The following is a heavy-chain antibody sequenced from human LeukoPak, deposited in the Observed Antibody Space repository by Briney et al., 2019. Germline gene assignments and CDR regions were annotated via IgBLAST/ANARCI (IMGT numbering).Heavy chain of an antibody. Sequence: SVKVSCKASGGTFSSYAISWVRQAPGQGLEWMGGIIPIFGTANYAQKFQGRVTITTDESTSTADMELSSLRSEDTAVYYCARRGPQGDFDLWGRGTLVTVSS. CDR1: GGTFSSYA. CDR3: ARRGPQGDFDL. J-gene: IGHJ2*01. CDR2: IIPIFGTA. D-gene: IGHD3-10*01. V-gene: IGHV1-69*05.